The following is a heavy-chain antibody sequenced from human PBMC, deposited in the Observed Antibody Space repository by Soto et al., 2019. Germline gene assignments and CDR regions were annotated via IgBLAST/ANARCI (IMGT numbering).Heavy chain of an antibody. CDR3: ARVLYRNVIHA. J-gene: IGHJ4*02. Sequence: QVQLVQSGSDVKKPGASFTVSCKASGYIFSDYYIHWVRQAPGQGLEWMGWIDPRNGGTKYAQKFPDRLHMTTDTSTSTAFLELRRLRLDDTAVFFCARVLYRNVIHAWGQGTLVTVSS. D-gene: IGHD5-18*01. CDR1: GYIFSDYY. CDR2: IDPRNGGT. V-gene: IGHV1-2*02.